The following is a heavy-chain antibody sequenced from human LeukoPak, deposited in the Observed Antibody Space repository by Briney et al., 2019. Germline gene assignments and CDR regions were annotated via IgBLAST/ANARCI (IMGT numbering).Heavy chain of an antibody. J-gene: IGHJ5*02. V-gene: IGHV3-9*01. CDR3: AKGSAARPYKWFPP. CDR2: ISWNSGSI. D-gene: IGHD6-6*01. Sequence: GRSLCLSCAASGFTFDIYAIDWVRLPPGRGLGWVSFISWNSGSISYADSVKGRFTISRDNAKNTLYLQMNSLRAEDTALYYCAKGSAARPYKWFPPWGQGTLVTVSS. CDR1: GFTFDIYA.